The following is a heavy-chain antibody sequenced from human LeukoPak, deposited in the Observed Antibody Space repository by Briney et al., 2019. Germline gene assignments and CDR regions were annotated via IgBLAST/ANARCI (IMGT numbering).Heavy chain of an antibody. CDR2: IYYSGST. J-gene: IGHJ4*02. CDR3: ARHSGSYYSHYFDY. CDR1: GGSISSSSHY. V-gene: IGHV4-39*01. Sequence: PSETLSLTCTVSGGSISSSSHYWGWIRQPPGKGLEWIGSIYYSGSTYYNPSLKSRVTISVDTSKNQFSLKLSSVTAADTAVYYCARHSGSYYSHYFDYWGQGTLVTVSS. D-gene: IGHD1-26*01.